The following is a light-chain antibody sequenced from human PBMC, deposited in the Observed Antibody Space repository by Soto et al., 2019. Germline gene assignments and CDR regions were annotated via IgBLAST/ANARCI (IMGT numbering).Light chain of an antibody. CDR3: LQHHLYPFT. CDR1: QGIGIL. CDR2: AAS. J-gene: IGKJ3*01. Sequence: DIQMTQSPSSLSASVGDRVTITCRASQGIGILLGWFQQKPGKAPKRLIYAASSLQGGVPSRFSGSGSGTQFNLTIRSLQPEDFATYYCLQHHLYPFTFGPGTKVDIK. V-gene: IGKV1-17*01.